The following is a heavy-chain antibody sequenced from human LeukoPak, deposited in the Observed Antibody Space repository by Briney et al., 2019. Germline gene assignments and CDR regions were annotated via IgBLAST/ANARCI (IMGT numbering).Heavy chain of an antibody. J-gene: IGHJ6*02. CDR3: ARGLGYQLQYSPASYYGMDV. D-gene: IGHD2/OR15-2a*01. V-gene: IGHV1-69*13. CDR1: GGPFSSYG. Sequence: SVKVSCKASGGPFSSYGISWVRQAPGQGLEWMGGIVPIFGTAKYAWKFQGRVTITADESTTTAYMELSSLRSEDTAVFYCARGLGYQLQYSPASYYGMDVWGQGTTVSV. CDR2: IVPIFGTA.